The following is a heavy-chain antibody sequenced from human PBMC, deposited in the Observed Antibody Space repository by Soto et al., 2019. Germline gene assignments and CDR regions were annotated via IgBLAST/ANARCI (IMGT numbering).Heavy chain of an antibody. CDR2: IRGSGGRT. CDR1: GFTFSSYA. Sequence: GGSLRLSCAASGFTFSSYAMSWVRQAPGKGLEWVSGIRGSGGRTDYADSVKGRFTISRGNSKNTLYLQMNSLRAEDTAVYYCAKDLPYFDSWGQGALVTVSS. V-gene: IGHV3-23*01. J-gene: IGHJ4*02. CDR3: AKDLPYFDS.